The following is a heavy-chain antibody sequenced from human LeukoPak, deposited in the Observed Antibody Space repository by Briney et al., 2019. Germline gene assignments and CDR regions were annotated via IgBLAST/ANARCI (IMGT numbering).Heavy chain of an antibody. D-gene: IGHD5-24*01. CDR1: GGTFSSYA. CDR3: ARDHGDGYNPGYRSFDY. CDR2: IIPIFGTT. Sequence: EASVKVSCKASGGTFSSYAISWVRQAPGQGLEWMGGIIPIFGTTNYAQKFQGRGTITTDESTSTAYMELGSLRSEDTAVYYCARDHGDGYNPGYRSFDYWGQGTLVTVSS. V-gene: IGHV1-69*05. J-gene: IGHJ4*02.